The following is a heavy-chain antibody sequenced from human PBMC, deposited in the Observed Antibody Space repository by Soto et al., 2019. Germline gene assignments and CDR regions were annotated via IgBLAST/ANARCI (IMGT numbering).Heavy chain of an antibody. CDR2: MNPNNGNT. CDR1: AYTFTSHD. V-gene: IGHV1-8*01. J-gene: IGHJ4*02. D-gene: IGHD7-27*01. CDR3: ARGPRNWGVDY. Sequence: QVQLVQSGAEVKKPGASVKVSCKAAAYTFTSHDINWVRQATGQDFEWMGWMNPNNGNTAYAQKFQGRVTMTRDTSKSTAFMELSSLTSEDTAVYYCARGPRNWGVDYWGQGTLVTVSS.